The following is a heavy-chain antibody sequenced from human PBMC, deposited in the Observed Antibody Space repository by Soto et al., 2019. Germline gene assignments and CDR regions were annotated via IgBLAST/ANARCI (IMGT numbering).Heavy chain of an antibody. J-gene: IGHJ5*02. CDR3: ARDSPYCTNGVCYRSRGSWFDP. V-gene: IGHV3-33*01. CDR2: IWYDGSNK. CDR1: GFTFSSYG. Sequence: GGSLRLSCAASGFTFSSYGMHWVRQAPGKGLEWVAVIWYDGSNKYYADSVKGRFTISRDNSKNTLYLQMNSLRAEDTAVYYCARDSPYCTNGVCYRSRGSWFDPWGQGTLVTVSS. D-gene: IGHD2-8*01.